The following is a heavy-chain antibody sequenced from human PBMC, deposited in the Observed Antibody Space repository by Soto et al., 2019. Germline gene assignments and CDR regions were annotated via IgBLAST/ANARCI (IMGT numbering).Heavy chain of an antibody. CDR1: GYTFTNYA. J-gene: IGHJ2*01. Sequence: ASVKVSCKASGYTFTNYAMHWVRQAPGQRLEWMGWINAGNGNTKYSQKFQGRVTITRDTSASTAYMELSSLRSEDTAVYYCARGGSLYWYFDLSGRGTLVTVSS. CDR2: INAGNGNT. V-gene: IGHV1-3*01. D-gene: IGHD1-26*01. CDR3: ARGGSLYWYFDL.